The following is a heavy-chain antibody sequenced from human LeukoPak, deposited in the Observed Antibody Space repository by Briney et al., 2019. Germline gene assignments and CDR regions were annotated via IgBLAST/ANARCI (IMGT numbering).Heavy chain of an antibody. CDR1: GGSISSYY. CDR2: IYYSGST. V-gene: IGHV4-59*12. Sequence: SETLSLTCTVSGGSISSYYWSWIRQPPGKGLEWIGYIYYSGSTYYNPSLKSRVTISVDTSKNQFSLKLSSVTAADTAVYYCAREASRWLQWGLDYWGQGTLVTVSS. D-gene: IGHD5-24*01. CDR3: AREASRWLQWGLDY. J-gene: IGHJ4*02.